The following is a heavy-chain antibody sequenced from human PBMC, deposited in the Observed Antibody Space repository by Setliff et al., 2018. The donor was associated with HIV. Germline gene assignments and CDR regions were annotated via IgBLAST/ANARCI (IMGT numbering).Heavy chain of an antibody. Sequence: GGSLRLSCAASGFTFSSYGMSWVRQAPGKGLEWVGFIRSKSIGGTTDYGASVKGRFTISRDDSKTIAYLQMNSLTTEDTAVYFCTRDRRGSNSWSGYSGGFDYWGQGTLVTVSS. CDR3: TRDRRGSNSWSGYSGGFDY. J-gene: IGHJ4*02. CDR1: GFTFSSYG. D-gene: IGHD5-12*01. V-gene: IGHV3-49*04. CDR2: IRSKSIGGTT.